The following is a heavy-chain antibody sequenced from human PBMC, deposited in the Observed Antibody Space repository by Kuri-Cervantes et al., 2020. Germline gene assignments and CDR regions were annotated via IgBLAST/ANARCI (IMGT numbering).Heavy chain of an antibody. CDR3: AGGTYNWNDRGADY. J-gene: IGHJ4*02. CDR1: GFTFDDYA. D-gene: IGHD1-20*01. V-gene: IGHV3-9*01. Sequence: SLKISCAASGFTFDDYAMHWVRQAPGKGLEWVPGISWNSGSIGYADSVKGRFTISRDNAKNSLYLQMNSLRAEDTAVYYCAGGTYNWNDRGADYWGQGTLVTVSS. CDR2: ISWNSGSI.